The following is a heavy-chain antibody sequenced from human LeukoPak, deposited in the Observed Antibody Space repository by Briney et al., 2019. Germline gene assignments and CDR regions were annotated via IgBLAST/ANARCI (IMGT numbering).Heavy chain of an antibody. D-gene: IGHD1-26*01. Sequence: GGSLRLSCAASDFTFSSYGMNWVRQAPGKGLEWVSSITSSSSYIYYVDSVKGRFTISRDNAKNSLYLQMNSLRAEDTAVYYCVRDGDYGRYFDYWGQGTLVTVSS. J-gene: IGHJ4*02. CDR3: VRDGDYGRYFDY. V-gene: IGHV3-21*01. CDR2: ITSSSSYI. CDR1: DFTFSSYG.